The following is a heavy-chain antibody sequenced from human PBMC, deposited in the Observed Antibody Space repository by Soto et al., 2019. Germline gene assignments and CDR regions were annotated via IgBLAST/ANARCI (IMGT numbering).Heavy chain of an antibody. Sequence: EVQLLEAGGGLVQPGGSLRLSCAASGFTFSSYAMSWVRQAPGKGLEWVSGISGSGDSTYYADSVKGRFTISRDNYKNTLYLKMNSLSAADTAVYYCAKGVPGIAVAGTGYFQHWGQGTLVNVSS. CDR1: GFTFSSYA. V-gene: IGHV3-23*01. J-gene: IGHJ1*01. CDR2: ISGSGDST. D-gene: IGHD6-19*01. CDR3: AKGVPGIAVAGTGYFQH.